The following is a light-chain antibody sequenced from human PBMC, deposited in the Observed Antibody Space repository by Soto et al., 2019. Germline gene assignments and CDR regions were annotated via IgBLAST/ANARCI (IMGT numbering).Light chain of an antibody. CDR1: SSNIGSYY. CDR3: AAWDDSLSGPD. V-gene: IGLV1-47*02. Sequence: QSVLTQPPSASGTPGQRVTISCSGSSSNIGSYYVYWYQHLPGTAPKLLIHSNNQRPSGVPDRFSGSKSGTSASLAISGLRSEDEADYYCAAWDDSLSGPDFGTGTKVTVL. CDR2: SNN. J-gene: IGLJ1*01.